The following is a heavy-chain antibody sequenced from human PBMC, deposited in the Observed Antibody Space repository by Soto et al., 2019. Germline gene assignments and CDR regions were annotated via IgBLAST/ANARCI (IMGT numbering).Heavy chain of an antibody. CDR2: INPAGNVK. CDR1: GLTFSISW. Sequence: VQLVESGGGLVQPGEPLRLSCTASGLTFSISWMTWVRQAPGEGLEWVSNINPAGNVKQYADSVKERFTISRDNAKNSLFLQMSGLRVEDTAVYYCATANTPYAFDMWGQGTMVTVSS. J-gene: IGHJ3*02. V-gene: IGHV3-7*01. CDR3: ATANTPYAFDM.